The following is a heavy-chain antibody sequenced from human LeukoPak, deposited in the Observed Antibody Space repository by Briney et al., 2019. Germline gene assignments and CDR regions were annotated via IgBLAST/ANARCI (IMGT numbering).Heavy chain of an antibody. CDR1: GFTFSSYW. J-gene: IGHJ4*02. D-gene: IGHD3-22*01. V-gene: IGHV3-7*01. CDR2: IKQDGSEK. Sequence: GGSLRLSCAASGFTFSSYWMSWVRQAPGKGLEWVANIKQDGSEKYYVDSVKGRFTISRDNAKNSLYLQMNSLRAEDTAEYYCARDTEYDSSGYHHPLGVYWGQGTLVTVSS. CDR3: ARDTEYDSSGYHHPLGVY.